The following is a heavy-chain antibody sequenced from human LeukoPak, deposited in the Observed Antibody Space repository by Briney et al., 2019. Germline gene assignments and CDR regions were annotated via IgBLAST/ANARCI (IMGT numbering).Heavy chain of an antibody. J-gene: IGHJ5*02. CDR3: ARVQGTAGFDWVPYALSWFAP. V-gene: IGHV4-59*01. CDR2: IYYSGST. CDR1: GGSISIYY. Sequence: SETLSLTCTVSGGSISIYYWSWSPHPPGKGLEWVGYIYYSGSTNYNPLLKSRVTISVHTSKSQFSLKLSSMTAPATAVDYCARVQGTAGFDWVPYALSWFAPGGRGTLVIVSS. D-gene: IGHD3-9*01.